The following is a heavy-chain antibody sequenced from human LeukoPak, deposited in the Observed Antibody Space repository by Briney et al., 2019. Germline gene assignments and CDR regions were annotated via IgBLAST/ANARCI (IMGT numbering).Heavy chain of an antibody. D-gene: IGHD4-11*01. J-gene: IGHJ6*03. Sequence: NPSETLSLTCTVSGGSISSYYWSWIRQPPGKGLEWIGYIYYSGSTNYNPSLKSRVTISVDTSKNQFSLKLSSVTAADTAVYYCARGDSSGARKYYYYYMDVWGKGTTVTVSS. CDR2: IYYSGST. V-gene: IGHV4-59*01. CDR3: ARGDSSGARKYYYYYMDV. CDR1: GGSISSYY.